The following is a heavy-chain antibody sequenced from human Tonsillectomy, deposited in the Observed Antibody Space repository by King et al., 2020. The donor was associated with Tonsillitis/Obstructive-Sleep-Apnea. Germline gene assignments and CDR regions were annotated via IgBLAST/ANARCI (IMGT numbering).Heavy chain of an antibody. V-gene: IGHV5-51*01. CDR1: GYSFTNYW. CDR3: ARAYYDFCSNYVNAFDI. Sequence: QLVQSGAEVKKPGESLKISCKGSGYSFTNYWIGWVRQMPGKGLEWMGIIYAGDSETRYSPSFQGQVTISVDKSISTAYLQWSSLKALDTAMYYCARAYYDFCSNYVNAFDIWGQGTMVTVSS. D-gene: IGHD3-3*01. CDR2: IYAGDSET. J-gene: IGHJ3*02.